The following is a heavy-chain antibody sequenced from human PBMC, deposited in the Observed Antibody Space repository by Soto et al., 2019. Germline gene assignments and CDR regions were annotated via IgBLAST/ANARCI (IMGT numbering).Heavy chain of an antibody. CDR1: GFTFSSYS. V-gene: IGHV3-21*01. CDR2: ISSSSSYI. J-gene: IGHJ6*02. CDR3: ARSRYQLLSYYYYGVDV. Sequence: GGSLRLSCAASGFTFSSYSMNWVRQAPGKGLEWVSSISSSSSYIYYADSVKGRFTISRDNAKNSLYLQMNSLRAEDTAVYYCARSRYQLLSYYYYGVDVWGQGTTVTVSS. D-gene: IGHD2-2*01.